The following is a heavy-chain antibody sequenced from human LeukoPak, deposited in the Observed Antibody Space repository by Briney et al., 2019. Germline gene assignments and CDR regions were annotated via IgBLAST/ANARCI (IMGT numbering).Heavy chain of an antibody. CDR1: GGALSSGGYY. CDR3: ASQALLDAFDI. Sequence: SQTLSLTCTVSGGALSSGGYYWTWIRQPPGKGLEWIGNIYHSGTPYYNPSLKSRVTLSVDRSKNQFSLKMTSVTAADTAVYYCASQALLDAFDIWGQGTMVTVSS. J-gene: IGHJ3*02. CDR2: IYHSGTP. D-gene: IGHD2-15*01. V-gene: IGHV4-30-2*01.